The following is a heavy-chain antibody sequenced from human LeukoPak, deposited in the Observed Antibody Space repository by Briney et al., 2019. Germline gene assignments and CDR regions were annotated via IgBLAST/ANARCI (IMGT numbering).Heavy chain of an antibody. Sequence: PGGSLRLSCAASGFTFSSYAMHWVRQAPGKGLEWMAVISYDGSNKYYADSVKGRFTISRDNSRNTLYLQMNSLRAEDTAVYYCARVPYGSGSYYKLSYYYYGMDVWGQGTTVTVSS. CDR1: GFTFSSYA. J-gene: IGHJ6*02. CDR3: ARVPYGSGSYYKLSYYYYGMDV. V-gene: IGHV3-30-3*01. CDR2: ISYDGSNK. D-gene: IGHD3-10*01.